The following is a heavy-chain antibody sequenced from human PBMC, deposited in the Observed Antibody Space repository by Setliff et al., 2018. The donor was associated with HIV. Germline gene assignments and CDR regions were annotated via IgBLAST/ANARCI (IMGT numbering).Heavy chain of an antibody. CDR1: GFTFSSYG. D-gene: IGHD3-22*01. V-gene: IGHV3-30*02. CDR3: AKVFRSSTMLLVGFDY. J-gene: IGHJ6*02. CDR2: IRYDGSNK. Sequence: PGESLKISCAASGFTFSSYGMHWVRQAPGKGLEWVAFIRYDGSNKYYADSVKGRFTISRDNSKNTLYLQMNSLRVEDTAMYYCAKVFRSSTMLLVGFDYWGQGTTVTVSS.